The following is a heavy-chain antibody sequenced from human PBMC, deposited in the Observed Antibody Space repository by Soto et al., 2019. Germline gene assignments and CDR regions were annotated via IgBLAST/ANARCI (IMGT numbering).Heavy chain of an antibody. CDR2: IGGSDTFT. D-gene: IGHD3-10*01. Sequence: EVQLVESGGGLVKPGESLRLSCVASGFTFKNYNMNWVRQAPGKWLEWVSSIGGSDTFTYYADSVKGRFTISRDNAKSSLFLQMYSLGVEDTAVYFCVRDGSLLGMTRWGQGTLVTVSS. CDR1: GFTFKNYN. V-gene: IGHV3-21*02. J-gene: IGHJ4*02. CDR3: VRDGSLLGMTR.